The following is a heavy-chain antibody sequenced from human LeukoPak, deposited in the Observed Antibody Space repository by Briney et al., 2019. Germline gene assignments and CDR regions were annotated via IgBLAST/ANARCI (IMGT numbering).Heavy chain of an antibody. CDR2: IYYSGST. Sequence: SETLSLTCTVSGGSISSSSYYLGWIRQPPGKGLEWIVSIYYSGSTYYNPSLKSRVTISVDTSKNQFSLKLSSVTAADTAVYYCARYRSDLTGYLNWFDPWGQGTLVTVSS. D-gene: IGHD3-9*01. V-gene: IGHV4-39*01. CDR1: GGSISSSSYY. CDR3: ARYRSDLTGYLNWFDP. J-gene: IGHJ5*02.